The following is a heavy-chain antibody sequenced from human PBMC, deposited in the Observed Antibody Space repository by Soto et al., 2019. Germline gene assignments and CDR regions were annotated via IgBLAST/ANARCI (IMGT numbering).Heavy chain of an antibody. CDR3: AKGGPKGIITGYFDY. V-gene: IGHV3-74*01. J-gene: IGHJ4*02. CDR2: INSDGSST. D-gene: IGHD1-20*01. CDR1: GFTFSSYW. Sequence: GSLRLSCAASGFTFSSYWMHWVRQAPGKGLVWVSRINSDGSSTSYADSVKGRFTISRDNSKNTLYLQMNSLRAEDTAVYYCAKGGPKGIITGYFDYWGQGTLVTVSS.